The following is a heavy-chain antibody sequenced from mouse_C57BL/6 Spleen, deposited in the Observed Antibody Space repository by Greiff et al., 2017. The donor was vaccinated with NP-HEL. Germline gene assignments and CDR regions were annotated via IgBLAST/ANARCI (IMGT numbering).Heavy chain of an antibody. CDR3: ARSYYYGSSYFDY. V-gene: IGHV7-3*01. J-gene: IGHJ2*01. CDR2: IRNKANGYTT. D-gene: IGHD1-1*01. Sequence: EVKVVESGGGLVQPGGSLSLSCAASGFTFTDYYMSWVRQPPGKALEWLGFIRNKANGYTTEYSASVKGRFTISRDNSQSILYLQMNALRAEDSATYYCARSYYYGSSYFDYWGQGTTLTVSS. CDR1: GFTFTDYY.